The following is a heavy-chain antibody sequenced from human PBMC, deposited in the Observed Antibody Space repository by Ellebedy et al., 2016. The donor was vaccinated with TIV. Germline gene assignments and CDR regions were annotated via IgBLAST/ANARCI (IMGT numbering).Heavy chain of an antibody. V-gene: IGHV4-34*01. Sequence: MPSETLSLTCAVYGGSFSGYYWSWIRQPPGKGLEWIGEINHSGSTNYNPSLKSRVTISVAPSKNQFSLKLSSVTAADTAVYYCARGGRFKLIPRVRVFDYWGQGTLVTVSS. CDR3: ARGGRFKLIPRVRVFDY. D-gene: IGHD1-26*01. CDR1: GGSFSGYY. J-gene: IGHJ4*02. CDR2: INHSGST.